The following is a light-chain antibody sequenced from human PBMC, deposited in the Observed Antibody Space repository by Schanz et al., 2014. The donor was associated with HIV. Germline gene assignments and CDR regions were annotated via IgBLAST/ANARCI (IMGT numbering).Light chain of an antibody. Sequence: QSALTQPASVSGSPGQSITISCTGTSSDVGHYDYVSWYQQHPGKAPKLMIYEVSKRPSGVPDRFSGSKSGTSASLAISGLQSEDESDFFCATWDDSLEGWVFGGGTKLTVL. V-gene: IGLV2-14*01. CDR1: SSDVGHYDY. CDR3: ATWDDSLEGWV. CDR2: EVS. J-gene: IGLJ3*02.